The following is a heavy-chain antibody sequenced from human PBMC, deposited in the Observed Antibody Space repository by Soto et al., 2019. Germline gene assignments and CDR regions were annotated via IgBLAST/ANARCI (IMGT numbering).Heavy chain of an antibody. CDR3: AIYGGTSVYFDY. CDR2: IYYSGST. D-gene: IGHD4-17*01. CDR1: GGSISSGDYY. V-gene: IGHV4-30-4*01. J-gene: IGHJ4*02. Sequence: QVQLQESGPGLVKPSQTLSLTCTVSGGSISSGDYYCSWLRQPTGKGLEWIWYIYYSGSTYYNPSLKSRVTISVDTSKNQFSLKLSSVTAADTDVYYCAIYGGTSVYFDYWGQGTLVTVSS.